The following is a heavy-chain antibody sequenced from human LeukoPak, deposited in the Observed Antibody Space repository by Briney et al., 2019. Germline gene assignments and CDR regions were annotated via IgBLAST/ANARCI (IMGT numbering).Heavy chain of an antibody. CDR1: GFTFSSYW. D-gene: IGHD6-6*01. J-gene: IGHJ6*03. V-gene: IGHV3-74*01. CDR3: ARDGEVSSSATYYYNCMDV. CDR2: INSDGSST. Sequence: GGSLRLSCAASGFTFSSYWMHWVRQAPGKGLVRVSRINSDGSSTSYADSVKGRFTISRDNAKNTLYLQMNSLRAEDTAVYYCARDGEVSSSATYYYNCMDVWGKGTTVTVSS.